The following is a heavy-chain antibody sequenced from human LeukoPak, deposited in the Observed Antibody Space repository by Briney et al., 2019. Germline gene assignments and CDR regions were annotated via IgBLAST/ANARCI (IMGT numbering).Heavy chain of an antibody. CDR1: GFTFSSYE. CDR3: ARETYFDY. V-gene: IGHV3-48*03. Sequence: PGGSLRLSCVASGFTFSSYEMSWVRQAPGKGLEWLSYISSSGSTIYYADFVKGRSTISRDNAKNSVYLQMNSLRAEDTAVYYCARETYFDYWGQGTLLTVSS. J-gene: IGHJ4*02. CDR2: ISSSGSTI.